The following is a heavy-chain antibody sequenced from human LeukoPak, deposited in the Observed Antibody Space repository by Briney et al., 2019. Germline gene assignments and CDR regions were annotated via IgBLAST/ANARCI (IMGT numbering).Heavy chain of an antibody. J-gene: IGHJ4*02. CDR2: VSASSDV. CDR3: ARDGLHTTHFDY. Sequence: SGGSLRLSCAASGFTFSTYTMNWVRQAPGKGLEWVLTVSASSDVHYSDSVKGRFTISRNNARNSLYLQINSLRDEDTAVYYCARDGLHTTHFDYWGQGTLVTVSS. CDR1: GFTFSTYT. D-gene: IGHD1-1*01. V-gene: IGHV3-48*02.